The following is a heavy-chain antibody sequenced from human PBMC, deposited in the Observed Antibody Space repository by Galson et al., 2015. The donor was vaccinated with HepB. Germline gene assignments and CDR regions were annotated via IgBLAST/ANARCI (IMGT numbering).Heavy chain of an antibody. CDR2: TSHDGDKN. V-gene: IGHV3-30-3*01. J-gene: IGHJ4*02. D-gene: IGHD3-16*01. CDR3: VTLMNRWQFAFDH. CDR1: GFTFRSYA. Sequence: SLRLSCAASGFTFRSYAMAWVRQVAGKGLEWMAFTSHDGDKNYYAGSVKGRFTISRDNSKSTLYVEMNNLRPDDTATYFCVTLMNRWQFAFDHWGLGALVTVSS.